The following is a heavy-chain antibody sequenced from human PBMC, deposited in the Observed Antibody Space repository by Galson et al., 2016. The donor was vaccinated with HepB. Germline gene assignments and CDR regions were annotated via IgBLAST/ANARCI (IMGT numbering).Heavy chain of an antibody. J-gene: IGHJ4*02. V-gene: IGHV3-48*01. CDR3: ARTPLISIVYYFDY. CDR1: GFTFSTSN. D-gene: IGHD3-3*02. Sequence: SLRLSCAASGFTFSTSNMNWVRQAPGKGLQWVSYISSTSDRVHDADSVRGRFTISRDNARNSLYLQMNSLRAEDTAVYYCARTPLISIVYYFDYWGQGALVTVSS. CDR2: ISSTSDRV.